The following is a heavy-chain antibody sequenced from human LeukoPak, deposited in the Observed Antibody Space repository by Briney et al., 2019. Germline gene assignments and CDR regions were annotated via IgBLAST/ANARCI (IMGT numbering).Heavy chain of an antibody. V-gene: IGHV3-23*01. D-gene: IGHD2-2*01. CDR2: ISGNGGRT. CDR1: GFTFSNYA. J-gene: IGHJ6*02. CDR3: AKAPLGYCSSTSCYARDYYYYGMDV. Sequence: GGSLRLSCAASGFTFSNYAMAWVRQAPGKGLEWVSAISGNGGRTYSADSVQGRFTISRDNSKNTVYLQMNSLRAEDTAVYYCAKAPLGYCSSTSCYARDYYYYGMDVWGQGTTVTVSS.